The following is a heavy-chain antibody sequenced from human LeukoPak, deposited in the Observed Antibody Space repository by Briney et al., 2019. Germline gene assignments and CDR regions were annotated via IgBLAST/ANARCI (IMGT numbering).Heavy chain of an antibody. D-gene: IGHD2/OR15-2a*01. CDR2: ISGSGGST. Sequence: GGSLRLSRAASGFTVSSNYMSWVRQAPGKGLEWVSAISGSGGSTYYADSVKGRFTISRDNSKNTLYLQMNSLRAEDTALYYCATSFALLGWYFQHWGQGTLVTVSS. CDR3: ATSFALLGWYFQH. CDR1: GFTVSSNY. J-gene: IGHJ1*01. V-gene: IGHV3-66*01.